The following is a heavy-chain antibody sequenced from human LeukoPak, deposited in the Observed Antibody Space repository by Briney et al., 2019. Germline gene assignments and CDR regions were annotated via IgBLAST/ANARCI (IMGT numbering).Heavy chain of an antibody. V-gene: IGHV5-51*01. CDR3: ARLDDY. Sequence: GESLKISCKASGYSFTNYWIAWVRQMPGKGLEWMGIIYPGDSDTKYSPSFQGQVTISADKSISTAYLQWRSLKASDTAMYYCARLDDYWGQGTLVTVSS. CDR1: GYSFTNYW. J-gene: IGHJ4*02. CDR2: IYPGDSDT.